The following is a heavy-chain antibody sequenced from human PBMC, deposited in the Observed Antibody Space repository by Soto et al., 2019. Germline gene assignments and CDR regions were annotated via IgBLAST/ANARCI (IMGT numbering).Heavy chain of an antibody. CDR3: ARGSHYYDTRPRSEYFQH. CDR2: IYYSGST. J-gene: IGHJ1*01. D-gene: IGHD3-22*01. CDR1: GGSISSGGYY. Sequence: PSETLSLTCTVSGGSISSGGYYWSWIRQHPGKGLEWIGYIYYSGSTYYNPSLKSRVTISVDTSKNQFSLKLSSVSAADTAVYYCARGSHYYDTRPRSEYFQHWGQGTRVTVSS. V-gene: IGHV4-31*03.